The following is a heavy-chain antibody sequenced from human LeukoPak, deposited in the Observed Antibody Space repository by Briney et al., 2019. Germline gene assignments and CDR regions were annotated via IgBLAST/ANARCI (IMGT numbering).Heavy chain of an antibody. Sequence: GESLRLSCAASGFTVSSNYMSWVRQAPGKGLEWVSGISWNSGSIGYADSVKGRFTISRDNAKNSLYLQMNSLRAEDTALYYCAKDRGYSYGYWFDPWGQGTLVTVSS. CDR2: ISWNSGSI. D-gene: IGHD5-18*01. CDR1: GFTVSSNY. V-gene: IGHV3-9*01. J-gene: IGHJ5*02. CDR3: AKDRGYSYGYWFDP.